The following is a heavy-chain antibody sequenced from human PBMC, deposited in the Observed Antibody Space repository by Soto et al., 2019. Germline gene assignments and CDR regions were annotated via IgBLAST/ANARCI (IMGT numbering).Heavy chain of an antibody. Sequence: EVQLVESGGGLVKTGGSLRLSCAASGFTFSDYSMNWVRQAPGKGLEWVSSISSSSGYIYYADSVRGRFTVSRDNAKNSLYLQTNSLRDEDTALYYCARDPSPTWHYGPYYFDCWGQGALVTVSS. CDR2: ISSSSGYI. J-gene: IGHJ4*02. D-gene: IGHD1-7*01. V-gene: IGHV3-21*02. CDR1: GFTFSDYS. CDR3: ARDPSPTWHYGPYYFDC.